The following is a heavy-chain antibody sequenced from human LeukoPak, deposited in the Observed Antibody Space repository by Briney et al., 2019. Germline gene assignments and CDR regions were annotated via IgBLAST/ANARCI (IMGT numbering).Heavy chain of an antibody. CDR1: GGSISSSSYY. D-gene: IGHD6-19*01. J-gene: IGHJ4*02. CDR3: ARVSGEQWLENDY. Sequence: PSETLSLTCTVSGGSISSSSYYWGWIRQPPGKGLEWIGSIYYSGSTYYNPSLKSRVTISVDTSKNQFSLELSSVTAADTAVYYCARVSGEQWLENDYWGQGTLVTVSS. V-gene: IGHV4-39*01. CDR2: IYYSGST.